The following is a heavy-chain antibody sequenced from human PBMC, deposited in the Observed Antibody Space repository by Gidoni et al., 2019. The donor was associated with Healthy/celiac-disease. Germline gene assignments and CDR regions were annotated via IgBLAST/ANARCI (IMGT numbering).Heavy chain of an antibody. CDR2: IYYSGST. Sequence: QLQLQESGPGLVKPSETLSLTCTVSGGSISSSSYYWGWIRQPPGKGLEWIGSIYYSGSTYYNPSLKRRVTISVDTSKNQFSLKLSSVTAADTAVYYCARYRIAAAGGDAFDIWGQGTMVTVSS. CDR1: GGSISSSSYY. D-gene: IGHD6-13*01. V-gene: IGHV4-39*01. CDR3: ARYRIAAAGGDAFDI. J-gene: IGHJ3*02.